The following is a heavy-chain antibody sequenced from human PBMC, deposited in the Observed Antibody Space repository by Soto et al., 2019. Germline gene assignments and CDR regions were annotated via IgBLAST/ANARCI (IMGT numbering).Heavy chain of an antibody. J-gene: IGHJ4*02. CDR2: IYYSGST. CDR1: GGSISSGGYY. Sequence: QVHLQESGPGLVKPSQTLSLTCTVSGGSISSGGYYWNWIRQHPGKGLEWIGYIYYSGSTYYNPSLKSRVTLSVDTSKNQFSRQLSSVTAADTAVYYCARDTGAYYYDSSGYRDYFDYWGQGTLVTVSS. CDR3: ARDTGAYYYDSSGYRDYFDY. V-gene: IGHV4-31*03. D-gene: IGHD3-22*01.